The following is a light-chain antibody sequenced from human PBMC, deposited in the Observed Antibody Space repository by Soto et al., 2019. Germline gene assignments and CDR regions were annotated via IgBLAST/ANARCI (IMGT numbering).Light chain of an antibody. J-gene: IGKJ1*01. Sequence: DIHMTQSPSTLSAYVGDRVTITCRASQNINSWLAWYQQKPGKAPKLLIYEASSLEKGVPQRFSGSGSGTEFTLTISSLQTDDFSTYYCQQYHSYWTFGQGTKVDI. V-gene: IGKV1-5*03. CDR3: QQYHSYWT. CDR1: QNINSW. CDR2: EAS.